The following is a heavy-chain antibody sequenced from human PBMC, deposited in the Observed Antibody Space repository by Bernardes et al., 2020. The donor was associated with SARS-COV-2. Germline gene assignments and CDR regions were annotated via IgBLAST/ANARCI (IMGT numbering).Heavy chain of an antibody. D-gene: IGHD3-3*02. J-gene: IGHJ4*02. V-gene: IGHV3-74*01. Sequence: GGSLRLSCAASGFTFSDYWMHWVRQAPGQGLVWVSRINTDGSASNYADFVKGRFTISRDNAKNTLYLQMNSLRPEDTAVYYCARSAFISGQNYFFDYWDQGSLVTVSS. CDR2: INTDGSAS. CDR3: ARSAFISGQNYFFDY. CDR1: GFTFSDYW.